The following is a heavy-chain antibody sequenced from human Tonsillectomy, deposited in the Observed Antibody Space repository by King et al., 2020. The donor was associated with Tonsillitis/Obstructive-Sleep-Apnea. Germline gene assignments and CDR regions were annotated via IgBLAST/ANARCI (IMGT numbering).Heavy chain of an antibody. V-gene: IGHV4-31*03. D-gene: IGHD6-13*01. CDR3: ARGLAAAGDAFDI. CDR1: GGSISSGGYY. J-gene: IGHJ3*02. Sequence: QLQESGPGLVKPSQTLSLTCTVSGGSISSGGYYWSWIRQHPGKGLEWIGYIYYSGSTYYNPSLKSRVTISVDTSKNQFSLKLSSWTAADTAVYYCARGLAAAGDAFDIWGQGTMVTVSS. CDR2: IYYSGST.